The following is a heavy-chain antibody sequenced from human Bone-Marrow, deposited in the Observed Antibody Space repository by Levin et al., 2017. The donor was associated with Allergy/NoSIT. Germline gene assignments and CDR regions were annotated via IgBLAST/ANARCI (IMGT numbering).Heavy chain of an antibody. D-gene: IGHD4-23*01. CDR1: GFNFRSYG. CDR3: SKSLGGGNSAAGFDP. Sequence: GGSLRLSCEVSGFNFRSYGMQWVRQAPGKGLEWVAAIWYDGSTKYYGDSVKGRFTISRDNSKNTLYLQMDSLRVGDTAVYFCSKSLGGGNSAAGFDPWGQGTLVTVSS. V-gene: IGHV3-33*06. J-gene: IGHJ5*02. CDR2: IWYDGSTK.